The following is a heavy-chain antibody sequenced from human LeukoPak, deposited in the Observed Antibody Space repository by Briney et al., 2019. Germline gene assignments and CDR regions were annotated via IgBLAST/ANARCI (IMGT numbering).Heavy chain of an antibody. V-gene: IGHV3-74*01. CDR3: AKVDIVVVTGFMGAFDI. J-gene: IGHJ3*02. D-gene: IGHD2-21*02. Sequence: SGGSLRLSCAASGFTFSTYWMHWVRQAPGKGLVWVARINADGGTTSYAASVRGRFTISRDNAKNTLYLQMNSLRAEDTALYYCAKVDIVVVTGFMGAFDIWGQGTMVTVSS. CDR1: GFTFSTYW. CDR2: INADGGTT.